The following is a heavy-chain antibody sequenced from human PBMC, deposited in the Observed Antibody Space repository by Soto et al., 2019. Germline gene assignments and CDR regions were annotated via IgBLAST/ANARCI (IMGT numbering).Heavy chain of an antibody. CDR1: GFTFSSFA. Sequence: QPGGSLRLSCVASGFTFSSFAMSWVRQAPGKGLEWVSSSGVGYNTCYAGSVKGRFTISRDNSKNTVHLQLSSLRVEEAAIYYCATGTDKARGGFGHWGQGALVTVSS. V-gene: IGHV3-23*01. J-gene: IGHJ4*02. CDR2: SGVGYNT. D-gene: IGHD3-16*01. CDR3: ATGTDKARGGFGH.